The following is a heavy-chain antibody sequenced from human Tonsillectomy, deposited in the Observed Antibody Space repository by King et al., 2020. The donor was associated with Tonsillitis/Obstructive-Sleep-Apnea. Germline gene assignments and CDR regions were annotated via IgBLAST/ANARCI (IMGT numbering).Heavy chain of an antibody. CDR3: ARGDHKWNYERHYYYYFGMDI. Sequence: VQLQQSGPGLVKPSQTLSLTCAISGDSVSSKSAAWNWIRQSPSRGLEWLGRTYYRSKWYNDYAISVKSRITINPDTCKNQFSLQLNSVTPEDTAVYYCARGDHKWNYERHYYYYFGMDIWGQGTTVTVSS. CDR1: GDSVSSKSAA. J-gene: IGHJ6*02. CDR2: TYYRSKWYN. V-gene: IGHV6-1*01. D-gene: IGHD1-7*01.